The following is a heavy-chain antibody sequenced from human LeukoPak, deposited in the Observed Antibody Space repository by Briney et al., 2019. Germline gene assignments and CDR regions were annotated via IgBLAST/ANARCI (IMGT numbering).Heavy chain of an antibody. J-gene: IGHJ4*02. CDR2: ISSNGGST. CDR1: GFIFSSYA. CDR3: GREVDHSFDY. Sequence: GGSLRLSSAASGFIFSSYAMHWVRQAPGKGLEYVSAISSNGGSTYYANSVKGRFTISRDNSKNTLYLQMGSLRAEDMAVYYCGREVDHSFDYWGQGTLVTVSS. V-gene: IGHV3-64*01.